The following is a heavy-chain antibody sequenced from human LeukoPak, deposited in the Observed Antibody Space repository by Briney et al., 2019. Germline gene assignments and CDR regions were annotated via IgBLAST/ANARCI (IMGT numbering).Heavy chain of an antibody. D-gene: IGHD3-3*01. J-gene: IGHJ4*02. Sequence: GGSLRLSCAASGFTFSNYAMSWVRQAPGKGLEWVSAISGSGGSTFYADSVKGRFTISRDNSKNTLYLQMNSLRAEDTAVYYCAKDNSGFLEWLLLGYWGQGTLVTVSS. V-gene: IGHV3-23*01. CDR1: GFTFSNYA. CDR2: ISGSGGST. CDR3: AKDNSGFLEWLLLGY.